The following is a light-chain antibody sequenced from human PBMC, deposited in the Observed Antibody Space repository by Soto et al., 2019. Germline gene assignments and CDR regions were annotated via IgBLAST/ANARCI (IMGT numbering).Light chain of an antibody. CDR3: QQRSDWWT. J-gene: IGKJ1*01. V-gene: IGKV3-11*01. CDR1: QSVSRY. Sequence: EIVLTQSPATLSLSPGERATLSCRASQSVSRYLAWYQQKPGQAPRLLIYDASNRATGIPARFSGSGSGTAFPLTISGLAPEGFAVYYCQQRSDWWTFGQGPKVEIK. CDR2: DAS.